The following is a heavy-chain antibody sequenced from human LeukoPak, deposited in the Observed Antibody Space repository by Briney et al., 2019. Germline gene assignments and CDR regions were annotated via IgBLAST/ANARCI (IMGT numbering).Heavy chain of an antibody. CDR1: GGTFSSYA. D-gene: IGHD3-3*01. CDR2: IIPIFGTA. Sequence: SVKVSCKASGGTFSSYAISWVRQAHGQGLEWMGGIIPIFGTANYAQKFQGRVTITTDESTSTAYMELSSLRSEDTAVYYCARDRLGDVRLRFLTWGYMDVWGKGTTVTVSS. J-gene: IGHJ6*03. CDR3: ARDRLGDVRLRFLTWGYMDV. V-gene: IGHV1-69*05.